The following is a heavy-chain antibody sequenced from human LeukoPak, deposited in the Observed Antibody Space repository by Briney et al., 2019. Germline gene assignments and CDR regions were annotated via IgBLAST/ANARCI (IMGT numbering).Heavy chain of an antibody. V-gene: IGHV4-59*12. CDR1: GDSISSYF. D-gene: IGHD3-10*01. J-gene: IGHJ5*02. CDR3: ARDQGRIGWFDP. CDR2: IYYSGST. Sequence: SETLSLTCTVSGDSISSYFWTWIRQPPGKGLEWIASIYYSGSTYYNPSLKSRVTISVDTSKNQFSLKLSSVTAADTAVYYCARDQGRIGWFDPWGQGTLVTVSS.